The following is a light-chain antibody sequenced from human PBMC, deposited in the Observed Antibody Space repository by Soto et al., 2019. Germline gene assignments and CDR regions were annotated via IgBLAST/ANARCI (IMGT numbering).Light chain of an antibody. Sequence: EIVMTHSPATLSVSTGERATLSCSASQSVSSNLAWYQQKPGQAPRLLIYGASTRATGIPARFSGSGSGTEFTLTISSLQSEDFAVYYCQQYKNWPPWTFGQGTKVDIK. CDR1: QSVSSN. V-gene: IGKV3-15*01. CDR3: QQYKNWPPWT. J-gene: IGKJ1*01. CDR2: GAS.